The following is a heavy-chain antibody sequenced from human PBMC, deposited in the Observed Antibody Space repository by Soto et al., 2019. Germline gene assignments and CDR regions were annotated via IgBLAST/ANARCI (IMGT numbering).Heavy chain of an antibody. Sequence: SETLSLTCTVSGGSISSYYWSWIRQPPGKGLEWIGYIYYSGSTNYNPSLTSRVTISVDTSKNEFSLKLRSVTAADTAVYYCARQPTTGDTDLWIDSRGQGTLVTVSS. D-gene: IGHD7-27*01. V-gene: IGHV4-59*08. CDR2: IYYSGST. J-gene: IGHJ5*01. CDR3: ARQPTTGDTDLWIDS. CDR1: GGSISSYY.